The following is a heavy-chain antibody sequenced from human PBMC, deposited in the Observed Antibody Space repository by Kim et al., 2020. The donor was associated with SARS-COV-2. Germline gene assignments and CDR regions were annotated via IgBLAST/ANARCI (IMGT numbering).Heavy chain of an antibody. CDR1: GYTFTGYY. CDR3: ARALNYDFWSGYYTYYYYYGMDV. Sequence: ASVKVSCKASGYTFTGYYMHWVRQAPGQGLEWMGWINPNSGGTNYAQKFQGRVTMTRDTSISTAYMELSRLRSDDTAVYYCARALNYDFWSGYYTYYYYYGMDVWGQGTTVTVSS. J-gene: IGHJ6*02. V-gene: IGHV1-2*02. D-gene: IGHD3-3*01. CDR2: INPNSGGT.